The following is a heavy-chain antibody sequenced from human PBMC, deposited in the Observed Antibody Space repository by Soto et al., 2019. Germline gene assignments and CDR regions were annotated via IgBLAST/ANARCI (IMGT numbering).Heavy chain of an antibody. D-gene: IGHD5-12*01. CDR1: GFTFSSYW. CDR3: ASSGRIYSGYEYDY. V-gene: IGHV3-7*01. J-gene: IGHJ4*02. Sequence: GGSLRLACAASGFTFSSYWMSWVRQAPGKGLEWVANIKQDGSEKYYVDSVKGRFTISRDNAKNSLYLQMNSLRAEDTAVYYCASSGRIYSGYEYDYWGQGTLVTVS. CDR2: IKQDGSEK.